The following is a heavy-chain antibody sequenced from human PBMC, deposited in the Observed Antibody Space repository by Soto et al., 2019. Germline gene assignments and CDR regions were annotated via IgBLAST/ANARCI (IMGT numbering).Heavy chain of an antibody. Sequence: EVQLVESGGGLVQPGGSLRLSCVASGFTVSSNYMNWVRQAPGKGLEWVSVIYSGGLTSYADSVKGRFTISRDNSNNTLYLQMNSLRTEDTAVYYCARTISGASSPYFDCWGQGTLVTVSS. CDR3: ARTISGASSPYFDC. CDR1: GFTVSSNY. D-gene: IGHD5-12*01. CDR2: IYSGGLT. V-gene: IGHV3-66*01. J-gene: IGHJ4*02.